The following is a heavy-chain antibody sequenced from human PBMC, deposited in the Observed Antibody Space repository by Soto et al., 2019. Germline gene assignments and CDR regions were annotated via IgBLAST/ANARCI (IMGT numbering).Heavy chain of an antibody. J-gene: IGHJ4*02. V-gene: IGHV4-59*01. Sequence: QVQLQESGPGLVKPSETLSLTCTVSGDSISSYYWSWIRQPPVKGLEWIGYIFYSGSTKYNPSLKGRVTISLDTSKNQISLKLSSVTAADTAVYYCASHHNWDEVNFDYWGQGALVTVSS. CDR3: ASHHNWDEVNFDY. CDR1: GDSISSYY. CDR2: IFYSGST. D-gene: IGHD1-20*01.